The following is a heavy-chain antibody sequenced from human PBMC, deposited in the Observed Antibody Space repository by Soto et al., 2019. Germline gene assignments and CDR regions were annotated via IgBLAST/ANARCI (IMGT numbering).Heavy chain of an antibody. D-gene: IGHD2-2*02. CDR1: GYTFSGFY. V-gene: IGHV1-2*02. CDR3: ARSLTEGYCTITGCYTRPLYGMDV. CDR2: INPNSGGT. J-gene: IGHJ6*02. Sequence: QEQLVQSGAEVKKPGAPVKVSCKASGYTFSGFYIHWLRPAPGPGPEWMGWINPNSGGTNYAQKFQGRVTVTRDTPTSTAYMELSRLTSDDTAVYYCARSLTEGYCTITGCYTRPLYGMDVWGQGTTVTVSS.